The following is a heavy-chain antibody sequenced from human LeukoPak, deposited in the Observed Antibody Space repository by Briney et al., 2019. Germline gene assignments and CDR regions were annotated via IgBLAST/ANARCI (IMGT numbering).Heavy chain of an antibody. D-gene: IGHD6-13*01. Sequence: ASVKVSCKASGYTFTSYGISWVRQAPGQGLEWMGWISAYNGNTNYAQKFQGRVTMTTDTSTSTAYMELRSLRSDDTAVFYCAREEVIAAAGPTLDYWGQGALVTVSS. V-gene: IGHV1-18*01. J-gene: IGHJ4*02. CDR2: ISAYNGNT. CDR3: AREEVIAAAGPTLDY. CDR1: GYTFTSYG.